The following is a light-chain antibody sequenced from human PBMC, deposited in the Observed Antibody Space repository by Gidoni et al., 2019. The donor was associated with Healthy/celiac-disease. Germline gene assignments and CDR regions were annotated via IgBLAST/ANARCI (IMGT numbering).Light chain of an antibody. V-gene: IGKV3-20*01. CDR2: GAS. J-gene: IGKJ4*01. Sequence: IVLTPSPGTLSLSPGERATLSCRASQSVSSSYLSWYQQKPGQAPRLLIYGASSRATGIPDRFSGSGSGTDFTLTISRLEPEDFAVYYCQQYGSSPRLTFGGXTKVEIK. CDR3: QQYGSSPRLT. CDR1: QSVSSSY.